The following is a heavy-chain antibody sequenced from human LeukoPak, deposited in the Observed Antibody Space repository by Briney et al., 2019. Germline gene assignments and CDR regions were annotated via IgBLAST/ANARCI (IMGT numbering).Heavy chain of an antibody. CDR1: GYSFTSYW. CDR2: IYPGDSDT. CDR3: ARAQDGYNLGPPDY. Sequence: GESLKISCKGCGYSFTSYWLGWVRQMLGKGLEWMGIIYPGDSDTRYSPSFQGQVTFSADKSISTAYLQWSSLKASDTAMYYCARAQDGYNLGPPDYWGQGTPVTVSS. D-gene: IGHD5-24*01. J-gene: IGHJ4*02. V-gene: IGHV5-51*01.